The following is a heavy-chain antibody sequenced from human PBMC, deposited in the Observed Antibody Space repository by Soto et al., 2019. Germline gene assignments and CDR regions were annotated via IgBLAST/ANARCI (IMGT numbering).Heavy chain of an antibody. D-gene: IGHD2-15*01. Sequence: GGSLRLSCAASGFTFSSYWMHWVRQAPGKGLEWVSAISGSGDSTYYTDSVKGRFTISRDNSKNTLYLQMNSLRAEDTAVYYCAKESGGIGGSFDYWGQGTLVTVSS. J-gene: IGHJ4*02. CDR3: AKESGGIGGSFDY. CDR2: ISGSGDST. V-gene: IGHV3-23*01. CDR1: GFTFSSYW.